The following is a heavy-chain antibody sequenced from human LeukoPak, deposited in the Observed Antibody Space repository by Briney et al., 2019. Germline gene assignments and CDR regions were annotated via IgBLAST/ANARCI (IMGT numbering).Heavy chain of an antibody. Sequence: SETLSLTCTVSGGSISSSSYYWGWIRQPPGKGLEWIGSFYYSGSTYYNPSLKSRVTISVDTSKNQFSLKLSSVTAADTAVYYCARAKQKSYTNSETEHYDYYMDVWGQGTMVTVSS. CDR3: ARAKQKSYTNSETEHYDYYMDV. J-gene: IGHJ6*03. CDR2: FYYSGST. V-gene: IGHV4-39*01. CDR1: GGSISSSSYY. D-gene: IGHD6-13*01.